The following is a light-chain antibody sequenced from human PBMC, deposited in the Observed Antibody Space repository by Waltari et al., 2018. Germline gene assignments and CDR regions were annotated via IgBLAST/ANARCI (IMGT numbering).Light chain of an antibody. CDR2: GKN. CDR3: HSRDTSGTHVL. Sequence: SSELTQDPAVPVALDPTFRILCPGDALRVPHAAWYQQKPGQAPVLVFYGKNNRPSGIPDRFSGSTSGDTASLTISGAQAEDEADYFCHSRDTSGTHVLFGGGTTVTVL. J-gene: IGLJ3*02. CDR1: ALRVPH. V-gene: IGLV3-19*01.